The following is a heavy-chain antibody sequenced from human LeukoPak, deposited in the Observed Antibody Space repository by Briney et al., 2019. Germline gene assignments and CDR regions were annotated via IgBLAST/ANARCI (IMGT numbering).Heavy chain of an antibody. Sequence: PSETLSLTCNVSGGSFSRSYWSWIRQPAGKGLEWIGRFYPTGVSNYHPSLRSRVTMSVDTSKNQFFLKLTSVTAADTAVYYCAKAAGASEKYFDYWGQGILVTVSS. CDR1: GGSFSRSY. J-gene: IGHJ4*02. CDR2: FYPTGVS. V-gene: IGHV4-4*07. D-gene: IGHD1-26*01. CDR3: AKAAGASEKYFDY.